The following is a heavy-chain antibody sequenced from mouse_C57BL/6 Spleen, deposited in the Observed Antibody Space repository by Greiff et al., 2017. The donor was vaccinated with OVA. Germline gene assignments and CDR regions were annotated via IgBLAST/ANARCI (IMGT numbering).Heavy chain of an antibody. Sequence: QVQLQQSGPELVEPGASVKISCKASGYAFSSSWMNWVKQRPGKGLEWIGRLYPGDGDTNYNGKFKGKATLTADKSSSTAYMQLSSLTSEDSAVYFCARLNWDGYYFDYWGQGTTLTVSS. J-gene: IGHJ2*01. CDR2: LYPGDGDT. CDR3: ARLNWDGYYFDY. CDR1: GYAFSSSW. D-gene: IGHD4-1*01. V-gene: IGHV1-82*01.